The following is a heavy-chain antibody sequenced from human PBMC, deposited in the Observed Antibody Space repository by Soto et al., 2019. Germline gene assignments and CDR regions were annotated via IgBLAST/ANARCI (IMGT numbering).Heavy chain of an antibody. Sequence: ASVKVSCKASGYTFTRSGISWVRQAPGQGLEWMGWISAYNGNTNYAQKLQGRVTMTTDTSTSTAYMELRSLRSDDTAVYYCARSPLFYSGYSFWFDPWGQGILVTVSS. CDR3: ARSPLFYSGYSFWFDP. D-gene: IGHD5-12*01. CDR1: GYTFTRSG. CDR2: ISAYNGNT. J-gene: IGHJ5*02. V-gene: IGHV1-18*01.